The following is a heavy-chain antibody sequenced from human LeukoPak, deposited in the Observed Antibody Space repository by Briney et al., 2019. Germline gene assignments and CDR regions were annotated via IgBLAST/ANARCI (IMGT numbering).Heavy chain of an antibody. CDR3: ARVGRSYSGSYYDPFSLFFDY. CDR2: ISYDGSNK. V-gene: IGHV3-30*04. CDR1: GFTFSSYA. Sequence: GGSLRLSCAASGFTFSSYAMHWVRQAPGKGLEWVAVISYDGSNKYYADSVKGRFTISRDNAKNSLYLQMNSLRAEDTAVYYCARVGRSYSGSYYDPFSLFFDYWGQGTLVTVSS. D-gene: IGHD1-26*01. J-gene: IGHJ4*02.